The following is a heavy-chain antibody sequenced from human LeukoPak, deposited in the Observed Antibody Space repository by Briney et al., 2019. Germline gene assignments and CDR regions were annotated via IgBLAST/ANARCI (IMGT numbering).Heavy chain of an antibody. V-gene: IGHV3-23*01. D-gene: IGHD1-26*01. J-gene: IGHJ3*02. CDR1: GFTFSSYY. CDR2: ISGSGGST. Sequence: GGALRLSCGACGFTFSSYYMIWVRQAPGKGLEWVSAISGSGGSTYYADSAKGRFTISRDNSKNTLYLQMNSLRAEDTAVYYCAKDWDDAFDIWGQGTMVTVSS. CDR3: AKDWDDAFDI.